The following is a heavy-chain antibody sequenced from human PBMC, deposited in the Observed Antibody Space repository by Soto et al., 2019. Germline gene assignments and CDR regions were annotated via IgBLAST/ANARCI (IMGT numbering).Heavy chain of an antibody. V-gene: IGHV4-31*03. CDR3: ARALPSYYYYGMDV. Sequence: SETLSLSCTVSGVSVISGGYYWSWIRQHPGKGLEWIGYISYSGSTYYNPSLKSRPTISVDTSKNQFSLKLSSVTAADTAVYYCARALPSYYYYGMDVWGQGTTVT. CDR1: GVSVISGGYY. J-gene: IGHJ6*02. CDR2: ISYSGST.